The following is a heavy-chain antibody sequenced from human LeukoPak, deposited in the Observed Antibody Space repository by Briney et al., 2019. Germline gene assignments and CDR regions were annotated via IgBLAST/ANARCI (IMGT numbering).Heavy chain of an antibody. D-gene: IGHD3-22*01. CDR1: TYTLTELS. CDR2: FDPEHGET. V-gene: IGHV1-24*01. CDR3: ATGRLYYDRRGYYENDAFDL. Sequence: ASVKVSCKVSTYTLTELSIHWVRRAPGKGLEWMGGFDPEHGETIYAQKFQGRVIMTEDTSTDTAYMDLSGLRSEDTAVYYCATGRLYYDRRGYYENDAFDLWGHGTRVTVTS. J-gene: IGHJ3*01.